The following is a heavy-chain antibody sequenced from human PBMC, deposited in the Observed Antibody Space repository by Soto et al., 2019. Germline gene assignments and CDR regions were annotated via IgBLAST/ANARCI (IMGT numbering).Heavy chain of an antibody. CDR1: GYTFTSYY. J-gene: IGHJ6*02. D-gene: IGHD2-2*01. Sequence: ASVKVSCKASGYTFTSYYMHWVRQAPGQGLEWMGIINPSGGSTSYAQKFQGRVTMTRDTSTNTVYMELSSLRSEDTAVYYCARDRLGMEGYCSSTSCYADYYYGMDVWGQGTTDTVSS. CDR3: ARDRLGMEGYCSSTSCYADYYYGMDV. V-gene: IGHV1-46*01. CDR2: INPSGGST.